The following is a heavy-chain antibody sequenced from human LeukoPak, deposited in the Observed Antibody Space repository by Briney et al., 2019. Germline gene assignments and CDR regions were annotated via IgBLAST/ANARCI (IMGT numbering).Heavy chain of an antibody. Sequence: SVKVSCKASGGTFSSYAISWVRQAPGQGLEWMGGIIPIFGTANYAQKFQGRVTITTDESTSTAYMELSSLRSEDTAVYYCARGVEEWLDNWFDHWSQGTLVTVSS. CDR1: GGTFSSYA. J-gene: IGHJ5*02. CDR3: ARGVEEWLDNWFDH. CDR2: IIPIFGTA. V-gene: IGHV1-69*05. D-gene: IGHD3-3*01.